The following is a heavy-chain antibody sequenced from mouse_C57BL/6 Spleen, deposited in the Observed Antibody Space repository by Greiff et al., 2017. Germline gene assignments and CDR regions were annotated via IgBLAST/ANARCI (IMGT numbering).Heavy chain of an antibody. J-gene: IGHJ3*01. CDR2: IWSGGST. Sequence: QVQLQQSGPGLVQPSQSLSIPCTVSGFSLTSYGVHWVRQSPGKGLEWLGVIWSGGSTDYNAAFISRLSISKDNSKSQVFFKMNSLQADDTAIYYCASLDYDYDEGFAYWGQGTLVTVSA. D-gene: IGHD2-4*01. CDR3: ASLDYDYDEGFAY. CDR1: GFSLTSYG. V-gene: IGHV2-2*01.